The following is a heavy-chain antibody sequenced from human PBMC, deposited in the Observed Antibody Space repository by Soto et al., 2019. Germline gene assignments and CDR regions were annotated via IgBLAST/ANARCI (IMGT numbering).Heavy chain of an antibody. Sequence: GGSLRLSCAASGLSFRNYEMNWVRQAPGKGLEWLSYISAGETIYYADSVRGRFTISRDNAKDSLYLQLNSLRADDTAMYYCAIMFDTSALDFWGQGTLVTVSS. CDR2: ISAGETI. J-gene: IGHJ4*02. CDR1: GLSFRNYE. V-gene: IGHV3-48*03. D-gene: IGHD3-16*01. CDR3: AIMFDTSALDF.